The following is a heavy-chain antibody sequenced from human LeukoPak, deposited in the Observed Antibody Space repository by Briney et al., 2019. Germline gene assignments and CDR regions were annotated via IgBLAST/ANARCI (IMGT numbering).Heavy chain of an antibody. CDR1: GFTFSHHG. Sequence: PGGSLRLSCAASGFTFSHHGMHWVRQAPGKGLEWVAFIRNDGSNHYYADSVKGRFTISRDNAKNSLYLQMNSLRAEDTAVYFCARGIYTSSPRNPKNFFDYWGQGTLVTVS. J-gene: IGHJ4*02. D-gene: IGHD2-2*02. V-gene: IGHV3-30*02. CDR2: IRNDGSNH. CDR3: ARGIYTSSPRNPKNFFDY.